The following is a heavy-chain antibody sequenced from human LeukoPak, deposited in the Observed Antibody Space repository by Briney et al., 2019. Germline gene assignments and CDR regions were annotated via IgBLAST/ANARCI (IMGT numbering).Heavy chain of an antibody. J-gene: IGHJ4*02. Sequence: QSGGSLRLSCAASGFTFSSYAMHWVRQAPGKGPEWVTLISYDGSNKYYAASVKGRFTISRDNSKNTLYLQMNSLRAEDTAVYYCATGASEYYYDSSGPYWGQGTLVTVSS. CDR2: ISYDGSNK. CDR3: ATGASEYYYDSSGPY. V-gene: IGHV3-30-3*01. CDR1: GFTFSSYA. D-gene: IGHD3-22*01.